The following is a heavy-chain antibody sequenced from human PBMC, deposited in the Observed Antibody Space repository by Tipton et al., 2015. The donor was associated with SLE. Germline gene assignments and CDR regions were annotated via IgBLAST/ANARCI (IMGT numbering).Heavy chain of an antibody. V-gene: IGHV3-21*01. CDR1: GFTFTSYR. J-gene: IGHJ4*02. CDR3: ARVTYNERVDY. D-gene: IGHD1-1*01. Sequence: GSLRLSCAASGFTFTSYRMTWVRQAPGKGLEWVSSISSSSNYIYYADSVKGRFTVSRDNARNSLYLQVNSLRAEDTAMYYCARVTYNERVDYWGQGILVTVSS. CDR2: ISSSSNYI.